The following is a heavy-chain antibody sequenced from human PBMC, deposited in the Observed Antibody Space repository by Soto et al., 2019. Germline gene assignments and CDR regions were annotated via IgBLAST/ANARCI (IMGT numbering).Heavy chain of an antibody. CDR1: GGSFSGYY. V-gene: IGHV4-34*01. Sequence: QVQLQQWGAGLLKPSETLSLTCAVYGGSFSGYYWSWIRQPPGKGLEWIGEINHSGSTNYNPSLKSLVTISVDTSKNQFSLKLSSVTAADTAVYYCARGPYDSSGAPVDYWGQGTLVTVSS. D-gene: IGHD3-22*01. CDR2: INHSGST. CDR3: ARGPYDSSGAPVDY. J-gene: IGHJ4*02.